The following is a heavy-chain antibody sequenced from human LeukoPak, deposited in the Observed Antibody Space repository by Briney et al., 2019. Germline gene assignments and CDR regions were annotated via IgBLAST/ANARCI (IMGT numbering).Heavy chain of an antibody. CDR2: IYYSGST. J-gene: IGHJ4*02. V-gene: IGHV4-59*01. Sequence: PSETLSLTCTVSGGSISSYYWSWFRQPPGKGLEWIGYIYYSGSTNYNPSLKSRVTISVDTSKNQFSLKLSSVTAADTAVYYCARATITIFDYWGQGTLVTVSS. D-gene: IGHD5-24*01. CDR1: GGSISSYY. CDR3: ARATITIFDY.